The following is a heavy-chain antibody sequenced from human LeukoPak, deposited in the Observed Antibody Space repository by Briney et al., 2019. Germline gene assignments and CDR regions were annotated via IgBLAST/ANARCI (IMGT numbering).Heavy chain of an antibody. J-gene: IGHJ4*02. Sequence: ASVKVSCKASAYTFTDYYMHWVRQAPGQGLEWMGWINPRTGATKYAQKFQGRVTMTRDTSISTAYMDLSRLRSDDPAVYYCAKDPAYSSGWYSGYFDYWGQGTLVTVSS. CDR3: AKDPAYSSGWYSGYFDY. V-gene: IGHV1-2*02. CDR2: INPRTGAT. CDR1: AYTFTDYY. D-gene: IGHD6-19*01.